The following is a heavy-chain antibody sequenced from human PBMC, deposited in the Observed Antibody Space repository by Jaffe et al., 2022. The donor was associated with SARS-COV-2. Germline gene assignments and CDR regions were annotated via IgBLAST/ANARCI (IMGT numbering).Heavy chain of an antibody. CDR1: GYTFTSYY. Sequence: QVQLVQSGAEVKKPGASVKVSCKASGYTFTSYYMHWVRQAPGQGLEWMGIINPSGGSTSYAQKLQGRVTMTRDTSTSTVYMELSSLRSEDTAVYYCASTSGIHTEGGAFDIWGQGTMVTVSS. J-gene: IGHJ3*02. D-gene: IGHD1-26*01. CDR2: INPSGGST. V-gene: IGHV1-46*04. CDR3: ASTSGIHTEGGAFDI.